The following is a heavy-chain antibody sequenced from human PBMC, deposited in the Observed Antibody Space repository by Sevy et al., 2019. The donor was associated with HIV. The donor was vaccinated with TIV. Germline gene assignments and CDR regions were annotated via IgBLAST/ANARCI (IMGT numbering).Heavy chain of an antibody. CDR1: GGSISSGGYS. CDR3: ARDSSSWGELLN. V-gene: IGHV4-30-2*01. J-gene: IGHJ4*02. Sequence: SETLSLTCAVSGGSISSGGYSWSWIRQPPGKGLEWIGYIYHSGSTYYNPSLKSRVTISVDRSKNQFSLKLSSVTAADTAVYYCARDSSSWGELLNWGQGTLVTVSS. CDR2: IYHSGST. D-gene: IGHD6-13*01.